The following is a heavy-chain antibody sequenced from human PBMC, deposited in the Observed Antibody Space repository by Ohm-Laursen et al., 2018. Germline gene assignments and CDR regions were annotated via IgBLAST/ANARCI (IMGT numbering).Heavy chain of an antibody. CDR3: ARVRRWYYFDY. CDR1: GFTFNKFA. V-gene: IGHV3-23*01. D-gene: IGHD3-16*01. J-gene: IGHJ4*02. CDR2: IGTRGVNT. Sequence: SLRLSCAASGFTFNKFAMNWVRQAPGKGLDWVSTIGTRGVNTYYADSVKGRFTISRDNSKNTLYLQMNSLRAEDTAVYYCARVRRWYYFDYWGQGTLVTVSS.